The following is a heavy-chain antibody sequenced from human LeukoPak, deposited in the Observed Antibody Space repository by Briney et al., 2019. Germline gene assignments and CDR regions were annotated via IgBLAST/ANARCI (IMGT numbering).Heavy chain of an antibody. J-gene: IGHJ4*02. D-gene: IGHD4-17*01. CDR3: APGGDYSFFDY. CDR2: ISYDGSNK. CDR1: GFTFSSYG. V-gene: IGHV3-30*03. Sequence: GGSLRLSCAASGFTFSSYGMHWVRQAPGKGLEWVAVISYDGSNKYYADSVKGRFTIARDNSKNTLYLQMNSLRAEDTAVYYCAPGGDYSFFDYWGQGTLVTVSS.